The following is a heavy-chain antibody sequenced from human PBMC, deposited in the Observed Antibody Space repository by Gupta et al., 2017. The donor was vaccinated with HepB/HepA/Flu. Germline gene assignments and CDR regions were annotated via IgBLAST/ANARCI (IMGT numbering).Heavy chain of an antibody. CDR1: GFAFSDFA. D-gene: IGHD2-2*02. J-gene: IGHJ6*04. V-gene: IGHV3-23*01. CDR3: VKDHYTRAREYTYIHVDV. CDR2: IRGDGGDI. Sequence: EGQLLEYGGCLVQPGGSLRLACAPAGFAFSDFARRWVSQTPGKGLEWLSEIRGDGGDINYADCVKGRFIISRDNSINTLYLQMFSLRAEDTALYYGVKDHYTRAREYTYIHVDVWGKGTTVTVSS.